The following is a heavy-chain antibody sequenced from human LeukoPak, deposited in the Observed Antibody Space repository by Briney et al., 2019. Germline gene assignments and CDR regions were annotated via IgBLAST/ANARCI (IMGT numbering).Heavy chain of an antibody. D-gene: IGHD1-26*01. CDR2: TNSDGSTT. J-gene: IGHJ4*02. Sequence: TGGSLRLSCAAPGFTFSSYWMHWVRQAPGKGLVWVPGTNSDGSTTAYADSVKGRFTISRDNAKNTLYLQMNSLRAEDTAVYYCATNIVGPTLDYWGQGTLVTVSS. CDR3: ATNIVGPTLDY. V-gene: IGHV3-74*01. CDR1: GFTFSSYW.